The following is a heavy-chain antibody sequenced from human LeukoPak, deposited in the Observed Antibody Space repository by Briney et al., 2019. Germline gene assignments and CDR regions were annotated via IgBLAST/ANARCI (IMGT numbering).Heavy chain of an antibody. CDR2: INAGNGNT. CDR1: GYTFTSYA. CDR3: GGGNPYGELLSSYYYYYMDV. Sequence: ASVKVSCKASGYTFTSYAMHWVRQAPGQRLEWMGWINAGNGNTKYSQKFQGRVTITTDESTSTAYMELSSLRSEDTAVYYCGGGNPYGELLSSYYYYYMDVWGKGTTVTVSS. J-gene: IGHJ6*03. V-gene: IGHV1-3*01. D-gene: IGHD3-10*01.